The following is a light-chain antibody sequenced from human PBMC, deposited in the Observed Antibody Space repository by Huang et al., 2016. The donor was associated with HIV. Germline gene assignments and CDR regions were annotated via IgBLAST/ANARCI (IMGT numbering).Light chain of an antibody. Sequence: TLSLSPGERATLSCRASQSVNSNLAWYQQKLGQAPRLLIYDASNRAAGIPARFSGSGYGTDFTLTISSLEPEDFAVYYCHQRSSWPLTFGGGTRVEIK. CDR2: DAS. V-gene: IGKV3-11*01. CDR1: QSVNSN. J-gene: IGKJ4*01. CDR3: HQRSSWPLT.